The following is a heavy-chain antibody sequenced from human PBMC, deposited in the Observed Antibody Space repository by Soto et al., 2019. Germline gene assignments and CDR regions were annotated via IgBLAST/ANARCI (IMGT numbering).Heavy chain of an antibody. V-gene: IGHV3-11*01. J-gene: IGHJ5*02. CDR3: AREVDNSGWSDCFDP. D-gene: IGHD6-19*01. CDR1: GFTLSDHY. Sequence: GGSLRLSCAGSGFTLSDHYMTWIRQAPGKGLEWISFISSSGTTIYYADSVKGRFTISRDKTKNSLYLQMSSLRVEDTGVYYCAREVDNSGWSDCFDPWGQGTLVTVSS. CDR2: ISSSGTTI.